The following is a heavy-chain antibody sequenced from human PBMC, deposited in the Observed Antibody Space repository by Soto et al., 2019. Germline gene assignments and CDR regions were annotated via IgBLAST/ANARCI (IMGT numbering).Heavy chain of an antibody. J-gene: IGHJ4*02. V-gene: IGHV1-8*01. Sequence: ASLKVSCKASGYTFTSYNINWVRQAPGQGLEWVAGSNSNSGNSDHAQKFQGRLTVTRDTSISTACMELSSLRSDDTAVYYCVLLGVFDYWGQGTLVTVSS. D-gene: IGHD3-3*01. CDR3: VLLGVFDY. CDR1: GYTFTSYN. CDR2: SNSNSGNS.